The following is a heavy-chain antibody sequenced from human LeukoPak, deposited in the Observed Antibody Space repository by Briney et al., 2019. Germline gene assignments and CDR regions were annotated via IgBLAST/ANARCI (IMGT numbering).Heavy chain of an antibody. V-gene: IGHV4-34*01. J-gene: IGHJ4*02. CDR3: ARGKRGYSSSWYDY. D-gene: IGHD6-13*01. CDR1: GGSFSGYY. Sequence: SETLSLTCAVYGGSFSGYYWSWIRQPPGKGLEWIGEINHSGSTNDNPSLKSRVTISVDTSKNQFSLKLSSVTAADTAVYYCARGKRGYSSSWYDYWGQGTLVTVSS. CDR2: INHSGST.